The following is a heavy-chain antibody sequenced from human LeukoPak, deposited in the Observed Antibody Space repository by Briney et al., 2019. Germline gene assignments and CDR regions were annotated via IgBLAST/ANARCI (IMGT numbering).Heavy chain of an antibody. CDR2: ICYSGTT. V-gene: IGHV4-31*03. D-gene: IGHD3-22*01. Sequence: SETLSLTCTVSGASISSGGYCWSWIRQHPGKGLEWIGYICYSGTTYYNPSLKSRVTISVDMSENQFSLKLSSVTAADTAVYYCARGGSGYYDSSGYIGYWGQGTLVTVSS. CDR1: GASISSGGYC. J-gene: IGHJ4*02. CDR3: ARGGSGYYDSSGYIGY.